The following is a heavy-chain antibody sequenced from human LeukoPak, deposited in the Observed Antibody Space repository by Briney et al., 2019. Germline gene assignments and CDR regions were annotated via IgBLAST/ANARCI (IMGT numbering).Heavy chain of an antibody. V-gene: IGHV3-23*01. CDR3: ARGQIDYSTRYYYGMDV. CDR2: ISASGDST. J-gene: IGHJ6*02. Sequence: GGSLRLSCAASGFTFSSYAMSWVRQAPGKGLEWVSTISASGDSTYYADSVKDRFTISRDNSKNTLYLQMNSLRAEDTAVYYCARGQIDYSTRYYYGMDVWGQGTTVTVSS. CDR1: GFTFSSYA. D-gene: IGHD4-11*01.